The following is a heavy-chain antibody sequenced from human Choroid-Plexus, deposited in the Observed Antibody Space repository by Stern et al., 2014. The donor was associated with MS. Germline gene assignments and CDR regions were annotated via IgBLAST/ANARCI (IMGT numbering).Heavy chain of an antibody. J-gene: IGHJ5*02. Sequence: QEQLVESGGGVVQPGRPLRLSCVASGFTFGKYAMHWVRQAPGKGLAGVAGVSYDGSNKDYADSVKGRFTISRDNSQNTLYMQMSSLRPEDTAVYYCAKDRQYLTYFFDHWGQGSLVTVSS. CDR1: GFTFGKYA. CDR3: AKDRQYLTYFFDH. CDR2: VSYDGSNK. V-gene: IGHV3-30*18. D-gene: IGHD2/OR15-2a*01.